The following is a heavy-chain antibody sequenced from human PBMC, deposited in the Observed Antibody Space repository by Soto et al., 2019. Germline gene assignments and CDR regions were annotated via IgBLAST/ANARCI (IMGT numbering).Heavy chain of an antibody. J-gene: IGHJ6*03. CDR3: ARDRGVAPPVAGNTHYYYYMDV. CDR1: GYSFTNYG. D-gene: IGHD6-19*01. V-gene: IGHV1-18*01. Sequence: QDQLVQSGVEVKKPGASVKVSCKASGYSFTNYGITWVLQAPGQGFEWMGWNSAYNGNTNSAQKFQGRVTMTTDASTSTAYLELRSLRSDDTAVYYCARDRGVAPPVAGNTHYYYYMDVWGKGTTVTVSS. CDR2: NSAYNGNT.